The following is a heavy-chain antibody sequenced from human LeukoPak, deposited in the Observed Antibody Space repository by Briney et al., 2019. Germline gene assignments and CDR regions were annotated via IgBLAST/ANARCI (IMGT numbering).Heavy chain of an antibody. Sequence: GGFLRLSCAASGFTFSSYEMNWVRQAPGNGLEWVSYISSSGSTIYYADSVKGRFTISRDNAKNSLYLQMNSLRAEDTAAYYCARDTYSSGVGYIGYWGQGTLVTVSS. D-gene: IGHD6-19*01. V-gene: IGHV3-48*03. CDR1: GFTFSSYE. J-gene: IGHJ4*02. CDR2: ISSSGSTI. CDR3: ARDTYSSGVGYIGY.